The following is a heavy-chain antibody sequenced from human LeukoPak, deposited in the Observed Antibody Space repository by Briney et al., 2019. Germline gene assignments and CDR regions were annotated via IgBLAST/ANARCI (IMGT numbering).Heavy chain of an antibody. Sequence: GGSLRLSCAASEFTFSDFYMSWIRQAPGKGLEWVSYVSSSGGPTYSADSVKGRFTIYRDNAKNSLYLQMNSLRAEDTAVYFCARGDSSGWYFDYWGQGTLVTVSS. J-gene: IGHJ4*02. D-gene: IGHD6-19*01. CDR2: VSSSGGPT. CDR3: ARGDSSGWYFDY. CDR1: EFTFSDFY. V-gene: IGHV3-11*01.